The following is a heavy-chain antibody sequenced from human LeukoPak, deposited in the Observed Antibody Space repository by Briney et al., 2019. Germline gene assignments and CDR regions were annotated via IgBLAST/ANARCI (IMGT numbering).Heavy chain of an antibody. CDR2: INQDGIEK. CDR1: GFTFSSYW. CDR3: ARDVLNFNWNDWFDP. D-gene: IGHD1-20*01. V-gene: IGHV3-7*01. J-gene: IGHJ5*02. Sequence: GGSLRLSCAASGFTFSSYWMSWVRQAPGKGLEWVANINQDGIEKYYVDSVKGRSTISRDNAKNSLYLQMNSVRAEDGAVYYCARDVLNFNWNDWFDPWGQGTLVTVSS.